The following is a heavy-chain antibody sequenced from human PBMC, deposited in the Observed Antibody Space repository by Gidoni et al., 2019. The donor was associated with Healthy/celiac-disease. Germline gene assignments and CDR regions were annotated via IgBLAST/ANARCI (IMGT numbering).Heavy chain of an antibody. CDR2: IAHTGST. D-gene: IGHD3-22*01. CDR3: ARGRYHDSSGFPY. J-gene: IGHJ4*02. CDR1: GPSFSGYY. V-gene: IGHV4-34*01. Sequence: QVQLQQRAAGLLKPSATLSLTCAMSGPSFSGYYWSWIRQSPGRGLEWIAEIAHTGSTNYKPSLRSRVTIAVYASKSQFSLQLRSVTAADTAVYYCARGRYHDSSGFPYWGQGTLVTVSS.